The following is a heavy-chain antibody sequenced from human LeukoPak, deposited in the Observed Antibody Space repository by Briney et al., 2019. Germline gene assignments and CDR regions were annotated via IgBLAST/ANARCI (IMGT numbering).Heavy chain of an antibody. V-gene: IGHV3-23*01. J-gene: IGHJ6*02. CDR1: GFTFSSYA. CDR3: AKDSPAGRRYYYYGMDV. D-gene: IGHD6-19*01. Sequence: GGSLRLSCAASGFTFSSYAMSWVRQAPGKGLEWVSAISGSGGSTYYADSVKGRFTISRDNSKNTLYLQMNSLRAEDTAVYYCAKDSPAGRRYYYYGMDVWGQGTTVTVSS. CDR2: ISGSGGST.